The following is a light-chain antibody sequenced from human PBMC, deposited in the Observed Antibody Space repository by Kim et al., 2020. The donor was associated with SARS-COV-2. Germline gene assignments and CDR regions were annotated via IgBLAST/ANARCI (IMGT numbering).Light chain of an antibody. CDR3: SSYTRSSTLV. CDR1: SSDVGGYNY. Sequence: QSALTQPASVSGSPGQSITISCTGTSSDVGGYNYVSWYQRHPGKAPKLMIYDVNNRPSGVSNRFSGSKSGNTASLTISGLQAEDEADYYCSSYTRSSTLVCGTGTKVTVL. CDR2: DVN. J-gene: IGLJ1*01. V-gene: IGLV2-14*03.